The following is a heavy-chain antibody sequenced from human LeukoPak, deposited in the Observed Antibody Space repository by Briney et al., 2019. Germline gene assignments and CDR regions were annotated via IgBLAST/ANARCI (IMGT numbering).Heavy chain of an antibody. Sequence: PSETLSLTCTVSGGSISSSSYYWGWIRQPPGKGLEWIGSIYYSGSTYYNPSLKSRVTISVDTSKNQFYLKLRHVTAPDKAVYYCARPVSSSYYDFWSGYLDYYYYMDVWGKGTTVTVSS. D-gene: IGHD3-3*01. V-gene: IGHV4-39*01. J-gene: IGHJ6*03. CDR1: GGSISSSSYY. CDR2: IYYSGST. CDR3: ARPVSSSYYDFWSGYLDYYYYMDV.